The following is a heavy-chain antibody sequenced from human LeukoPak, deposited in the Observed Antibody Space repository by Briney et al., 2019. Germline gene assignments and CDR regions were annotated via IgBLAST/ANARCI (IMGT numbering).Heavy chain of an antibody. CDR2: INPSGGST. Sequence: ASVKVSCKASGYTFTSYYMHWVRQAPGQGLEWMGIINPSGGSTSYAQKFQGRVTMTRDTSTSTVYMELSSLRSEDTAVCYCARVAYCGGDCYSWYFDLWGRGTLVTVSS. CDR1: GYTFTSYY. D-gene: IGHD2-21*02. J-gene: IGHJ2*01. CDR3: ARVAYCGGDCYSWYFDL. V-gene: IGHV1-46*01.